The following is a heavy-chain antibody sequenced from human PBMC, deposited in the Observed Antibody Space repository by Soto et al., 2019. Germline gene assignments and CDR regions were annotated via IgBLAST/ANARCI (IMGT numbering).Heavy chain of an antibody. V-gene: IGHV3-23*01. Sequence: GGSLRLSCSASGFTLRNYAMTWARQAPGKGLEWVSSLLRSGSSAYYADSVRGRFSISSDTSANSLYLQMDNLRAEDTAIYYCAKDAISGDGIWLMDSWGQGTVVNVSS. J-gene: IGHJ5*02. D-gene: IGHD4-17*01. CDR1: GFTLRNYA. CDR2: LLRSGSSA. CDR3: AKDAISGDGIWLMDS.